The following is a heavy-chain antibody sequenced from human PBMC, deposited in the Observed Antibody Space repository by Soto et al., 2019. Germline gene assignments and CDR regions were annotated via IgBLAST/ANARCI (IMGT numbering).Heavy chain of an antibody. CDR1: GYSISSGYY. CDR2: IYHSGTT. D-gene: IGHD3-10*01. J-gene: IGHJ4*02. CDR3: ASSRQSFAGVDY. V-gene: IGHV4-38-2*02. Sequence: TSETLSLTCTVSGYSISSGYYWGWIRQPPGKGLEWIGSIYHSGTTYYNPSLKSRVTISVDTSKNQFSLKLSSVTAADTAVYYCASSRQSFAGVDYWGQGTLVTVSS.